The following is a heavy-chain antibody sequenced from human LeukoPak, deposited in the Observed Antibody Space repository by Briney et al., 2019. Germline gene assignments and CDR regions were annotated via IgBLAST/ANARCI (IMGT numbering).Heavy chain of an antibody. Sequence: SETLSLTCTVSGGSISSSSYYWGWIRQPPGKGLEWNGSIYYSGSTYYNPSLKSQVTISVDTSKNQFSLKLSSVTAADTAVYYCARPVRLRAWFDPWGQETLVTVSS. CDR2: IYYSGST. D-gene: IGHD5-12*01. V-gene: IGHV4-39*07. CDR3: ARPVRLRAWFDP. CDR1: GGSISSSSYY. J-gene: IGHJ5*02.